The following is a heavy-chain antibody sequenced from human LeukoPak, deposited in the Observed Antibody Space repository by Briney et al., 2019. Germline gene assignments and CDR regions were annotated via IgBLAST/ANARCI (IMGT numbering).Heavy chain of an antibody. V-gene: IGHV3-33*06. J-gene: IGHJ6*02. CDR1: GFTFSSSA. D-gene: IGHD2-15*01. Sequence: GGSLRLSCAASGFTFSSSAMSWVRQVPGKGLEWVAVIWYDGSNKYYADSVKGRFTISRDNSKNTLYLQMNSLRAEDTAVYYCAKGGSYYYYYGMDVWGQGTTVTVSS. CDR3: AKGGSYYYYYGMDV. CDR2: IWYDGSNK.